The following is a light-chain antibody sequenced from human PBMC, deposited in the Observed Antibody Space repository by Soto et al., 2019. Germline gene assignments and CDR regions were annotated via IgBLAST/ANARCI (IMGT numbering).Light chain of an antibody. Sequence: IVLRQSPGTLSLSRGERAILSCRASQSVSSSYLARYQQKPGQAPRLLIYGASSRATGIPDRFSGSGSGTDFTLTISRLEPEDFAVYYCQQYGSSPWTFGQGTKVDIK. V-gene: IGKV3-20*01. J-gene: IGKJ1*01. CDR3: QQYGSSPWT. CDR1: QSVSSSY. CDR2: GAS.